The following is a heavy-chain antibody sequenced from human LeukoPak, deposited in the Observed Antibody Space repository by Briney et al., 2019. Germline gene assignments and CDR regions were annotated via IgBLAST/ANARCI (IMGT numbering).Heavy chain of an antibody. D-gene: IGHD2-2*01. CDR2: IYYSGST. CDR3: ARTLPGYCSSTSCSYWYFDL. CDR1: GGSISSGDYY. Sequence: SETLSLTCTVSGGSISSGDYYWSRIRQPPGEGLEWIGYIYYSGSTYYNPSLKSRVTISVDTSKNQFSLKLSSVTAADTAVYYCARTLPGYCSSTSCSYWYFDLWAVAPWSLSPQ. V-gene: IGHV4-30-4*08. J-gene: IGHJ2*01.